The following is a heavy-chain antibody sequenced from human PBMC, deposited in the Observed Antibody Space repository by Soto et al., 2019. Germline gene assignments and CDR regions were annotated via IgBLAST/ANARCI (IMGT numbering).Heavy chain of an antibody. CDR3: ARAQWLADDAFDL. J-gene: IGHJ3*01. V-gene: IGHV3-74*01. CDR2: VKGDGSDT. CDR1: GFTFSSYW. Sequence: GSLRLSCAASGFTFSSYWMHWVRQAPGKGLVWVSRVKGDGSDTTYADSVRGRFTISRDNTKNTLYLQMNSLRPEDTAVYYCARAQWLADDAFDLWGHGTMATVSS. D-gene: IGHD6-19*01.